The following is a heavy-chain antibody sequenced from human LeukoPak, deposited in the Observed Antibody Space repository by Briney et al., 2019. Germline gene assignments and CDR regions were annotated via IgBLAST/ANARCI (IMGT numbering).Heavy chain of an antibody. V-gene: IGHV4-59*01. Sequence: PSETLSLTCTVSGGSISSYYWSWIRQPPGKGLEWIGYIYYSGSTNYNPSLESRVTISVDTSKNQFSLNLSSVTAADTAEYYCARGYSSSSYYFDYWGQGTLVTVSS. CDR3: ARGYSSSSYYFDY. CDR2: IYYSGST. CDR1: GGSISSYY. D-gene: IGHD6-6*01. J-gene: IGHJ4*02.